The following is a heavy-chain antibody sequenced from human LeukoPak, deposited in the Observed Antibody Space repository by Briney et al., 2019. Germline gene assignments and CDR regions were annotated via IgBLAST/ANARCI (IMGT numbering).Heavy chain of an antibody. V-gene: IGHV4-59*12. Sequence: PSETLSLTCTVSGGSISSYYWSWIRQPPGKGLEWIGYIYYSGSTNYNPSLKSRVTISVDTSKNQFSLKLNSVTAADTAVYYCARAVTRYSSFGYWGQGTPVTVSS. CDR1: GGSISSYY. CDR3: ARAVTRYSSFGY. CDR2: IYYSGST. D-gene: IGHD6-19*01. J-gene: IGHJ4*02.